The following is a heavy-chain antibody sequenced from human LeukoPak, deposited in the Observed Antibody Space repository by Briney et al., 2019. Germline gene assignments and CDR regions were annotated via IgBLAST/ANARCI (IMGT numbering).Heavy chain of an antibody. CDR3: ARERITMVRGVLDY. J-gene: IGHJ4*02. Sequence: TLSLTXXXXGGSXXXXGYYWSWXRQHPGKGLEWIGYIYYSGSTYYNPSLKSRVTISVDTSKNQFSLKLSSVTAADTAVYYCARERITMVRGVLDYWGQGTLVTVSS. CDR1: GGSXXXXGYY. CDR2: IYYSGST. V-gene: IGHV4-31*02. D-gene: IGHD3-10*01.